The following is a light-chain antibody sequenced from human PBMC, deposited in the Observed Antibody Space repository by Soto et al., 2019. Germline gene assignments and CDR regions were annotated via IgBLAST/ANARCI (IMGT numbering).Light chain of an antibody. Sequence: GDRVTITCRASQTIDNWLTWYQQKPGKAPKALIYEVSNLKRGVPSRFSGSGSGTEFTLTISSLQPDDFATYYCQRDNHDFGGGTKVDIK. J-gene: IGKJ4*01. CDR3: QRDNHD. V-gene: IGKV1-5*01. CDR1: QTIDNW. CDR2: EVS.